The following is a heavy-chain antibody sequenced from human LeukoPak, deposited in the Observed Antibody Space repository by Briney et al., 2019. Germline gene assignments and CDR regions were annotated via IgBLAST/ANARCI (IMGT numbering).Heavy chain of an antibody. Sequence: PGGSLRLSCAASGFTVSSYNMNWVRQTPGKGLEWLSHISNSKNTIYYADSVKGRFTISRDIGKSSVYLQMNSLRVDDTAVYYCAREGYSGSSPYWGQGTLVTVSS. D-gene: IGHD6-6*01. CDR2: ISNSKNTI. J-gene: IGHJ4*02. V-gene: IGHV3-48*01. CDR3: AREGYSGSSPY. CDR1: GFTVSSYN.